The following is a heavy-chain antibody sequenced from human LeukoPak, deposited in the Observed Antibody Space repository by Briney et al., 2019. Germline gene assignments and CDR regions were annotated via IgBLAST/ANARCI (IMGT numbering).Heavy chain of an antibody. J-gene: IGHJ4*02. CDR3: ARDSRRILPSD. CDR2: IYSGGST. V-gene: IGHV3-66*01. CDR1: GFTVSRNY. Sequence: GGSLSLSCLASGFTVSRNYMSWVRQPAGKGLAWVSVIYSGGSTYYVDCVKGGFPISRDNSKTTLYLQMNSLRAEDTAVYYCARDSRRILPSDWGQGTLVTVSS. D-gene: IGHD2-15*01.